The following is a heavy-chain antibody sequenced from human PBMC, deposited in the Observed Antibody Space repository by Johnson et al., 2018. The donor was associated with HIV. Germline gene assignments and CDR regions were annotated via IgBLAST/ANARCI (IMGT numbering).Heavy chain of an antibody. CDR3: TTEWDGDAFDI. CDR2: IKQDGSEK. V-gene: IGHV3-7*03. D-gene: IGHD1-26*01. Sequence: GLEWVANIKQDGSEKYYVDSVKGRFTISRDNSKNTLYLQMNSLRAEDTAVYYCTTEWDGDAFDIWGQGTMVTVSS. J-gene: IGHJ3*02.